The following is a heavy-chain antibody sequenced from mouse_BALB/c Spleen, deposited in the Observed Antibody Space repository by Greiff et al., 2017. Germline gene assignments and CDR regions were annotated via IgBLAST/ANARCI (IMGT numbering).Heavy chain of an antibody. D-gene: IGHD2-4*01. CDR1: GFTFSSYY. J-gene: IGHJ3*01. Sequence: EVKLVESGGGLVKLGGSLKLSCAASGFTFSSYYMSWVRQTPEKRLELVAAINSNGGSTYYPDTVKGRFTISRDNAKNTLYLQMSSLKSEDTALYYCANYDYDQAWFAYWGQGTLVTVSA. CDR3: ANYDYDQAWFAY. CDR2: INSNGGST. V-gene: IGHV5-6-2*01.